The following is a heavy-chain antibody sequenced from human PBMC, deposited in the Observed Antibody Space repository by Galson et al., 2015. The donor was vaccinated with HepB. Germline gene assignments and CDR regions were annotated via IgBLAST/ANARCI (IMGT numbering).Heavy chain of an antibody. CDR3: ARDLRRYDSSSYYRDLGY. V-gene: IGHV3-30*04. D-gene: IGHD3-22*01. CDR1: GFTFTSYA. J-gene: IGHJ4*02. CDR2: ISYDGSSR. Sequence: SLRLSCAASGFTFTSYAVHWVRQAPGKGLEWVAVISYDGSSRYYADSVKGRFTISRDNSKNTLYLLINSLRPEDTAVYYCARDLRRYDSSSYYRDLGYWGQGTVVTVSS.